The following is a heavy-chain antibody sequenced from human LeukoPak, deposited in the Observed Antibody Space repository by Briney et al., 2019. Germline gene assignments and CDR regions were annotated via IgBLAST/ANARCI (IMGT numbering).Heavy chain of an antibody. V-gene: IGHV4-39*02. CDR2: IYYSGST. J-gene: IGHJ5*02. Sequence: SETLSLTCTVSGGSISSSSYYWGWIRQPPGKGLEWIGSIYYSGSTYYNPSLKSRVTISVDTSKNQFSLKLSSVTAADTAVYYCARDQGAGVRPWGQGTLVTVSS. CDR3: ARDQGAGVRP. CDR1: GGSISSSSYY. D-gene: IGHD3-10*01.